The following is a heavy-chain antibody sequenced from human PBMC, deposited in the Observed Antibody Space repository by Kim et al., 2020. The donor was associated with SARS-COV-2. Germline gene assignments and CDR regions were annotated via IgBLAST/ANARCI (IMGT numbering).Heavy chain of an antibody. J-gene: IGHJ3*02. Sequence: GGSLRLSCAASGFTFSSYSMNWVRQAPGKGLEWVSSISSSSSYIYYADSVKGRFTISRDNAKNSRYLQMNSLRAEDTAVYYCARDDDNRYNWKKAEGDVLVIWGQEAKVSVS. D-gene: IGHD1-20*01. CDR2: ISSSSSYI. V-gene: IGHV3-21*01. CDR3: ARDDDNRYNWKKAEGDVLVI. CDR1: GFTFSSYS.